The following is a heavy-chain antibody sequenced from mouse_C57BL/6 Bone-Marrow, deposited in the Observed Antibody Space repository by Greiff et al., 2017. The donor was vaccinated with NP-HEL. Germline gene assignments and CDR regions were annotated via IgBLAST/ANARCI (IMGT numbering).Heavy chain of an antibody. V-gene: IGHV1-15*01. Sequence: QVQLQQSGAELVRPGASVTLSCKASGYTFTDYEMHWVKQTPVHGLEWIGAIDPETGGTAYNQKFKGKAILTADKSSSTAYMELRSLTSEDSAVYYCTRERDGYRFGDWGQGTTLTVSS. D-gene: IGHD2-3*01. CDR2: IDPETGGT. J-gene: IGHJ2*01. CDR1: GYTFTDYE. CDR3: TRERDGYRFGD.